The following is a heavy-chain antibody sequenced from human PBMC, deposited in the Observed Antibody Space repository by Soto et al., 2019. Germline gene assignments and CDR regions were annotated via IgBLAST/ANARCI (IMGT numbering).Heavy chain of an antibody. CDR2: VNHSGST. CDR3: ARSSHYNHNALDM. D-gene: IGHD1-1*01. V-gene: IGHV4-34*01. CDR1: GGSFSGFY. Sequence: SETLSLTCAVYGGSFSGFYRSWIRQPPGKGLEWIGEVNHSGSTNNNPSLKSRVTISVDTSKNQFSLKMNSVTAADTAVYYCARSSHYNHNALDMWGQGTMVT. J-gene: IGHJ3*02.